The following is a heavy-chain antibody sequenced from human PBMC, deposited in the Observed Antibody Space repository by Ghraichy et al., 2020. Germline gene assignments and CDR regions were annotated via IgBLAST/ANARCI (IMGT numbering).Heavy chain of an antibody. D-gene: IGHD4-23*01. J-gene: IGHJ4*02. CDR2: IDYDGSNK. CDR1: GFTFSSYA. CDR3: ARDYDGNSMGY. Sequence: LSLTCAASGFTFSSYAMHWVRQAPGKGLEWLAVIDYDGSNKYYADSVKGRFTISRDNSKNTLYLQMNSLRAEDTAVYYCARDYDGNSMGYWGQGTLVTVSS. V-gene: IGHV3-33*01.